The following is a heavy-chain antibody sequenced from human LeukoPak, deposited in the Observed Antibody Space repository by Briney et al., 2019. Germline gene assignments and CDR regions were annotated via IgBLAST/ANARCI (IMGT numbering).Heavy chain of an antibody. D-gene: IGHD5-18*01. CDR2: KYYSGST. CDR3: ARGRSYGFDFDS. V-gene: IGHV4-61*01. CDR1: GVSINTCCYY. J-gene: IGHJ4*02. Sequence: SETLSLTRDVSGVSINTCCYYWTWTRQPPGKGLEWIGYKYYSGSTRYNSSLRSRLTISLDSSKNQFSLRLTSVTAADTAVYYCARGRSYGFDFDSWGPGTLVIVSS.